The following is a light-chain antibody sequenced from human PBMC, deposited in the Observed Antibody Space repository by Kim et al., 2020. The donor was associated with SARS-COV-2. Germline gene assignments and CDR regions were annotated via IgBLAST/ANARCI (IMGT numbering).Light chain of an antibody. CDR1: SSDVGNYNY. Sequence: GHSVTISSPRTSSDVGNYNYVSWYQHHPGKAPQLLIYEVTKRPSGVPDRFSGSKSGNTASLTVSGLQGEDEADYYCSSYGNSNNLVFGGGTQLTVL. J-gene: IGLJ2*01. V-gene: IGLV2-8*01. CDR2: EVT. CDR3: SSYGNSNNLV.